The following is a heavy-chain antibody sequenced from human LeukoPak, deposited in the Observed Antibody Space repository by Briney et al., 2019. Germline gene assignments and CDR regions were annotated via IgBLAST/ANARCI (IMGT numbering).Heavy chain of an antibody. CDR1: GGSISSYY. Sequence: SETLSLTCAVSGGSISSYYWSWIRQPPGKGLEWIGYIYSSGSTNYNPSLKSRVTISVDTSKNQFSLKLSSVTAADTAVYYCARGRVGAGTGDYWGQGTLVTVSS. CDR2: IYSSGST. CDR3: ARGRVGAGTGDY. V-gene: IGHV4-59*01. D-gene: IGHD6-13*01. J-gene: IGHJ4*02.